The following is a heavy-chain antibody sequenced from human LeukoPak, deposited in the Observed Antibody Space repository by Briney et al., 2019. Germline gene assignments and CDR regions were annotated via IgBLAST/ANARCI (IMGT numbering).Heavy chain of an antibody. CDR3: ARESFPDYYGSGSIQGGFDY. V-gene: IGHV3-20*04. D-gene: IGHD3-10*01. J-gene: IGHJ4*02. CDR1: GFTFDDYG. CDR2: INWNGGST. Sequence: PGGSLRLSCAASGFTFDDYGMSWVRQAPGKGLEWVSGINWNGGSTGYADSVKGRFTVSRDNAKNSLYLQMNSLRAEDTALYYCARESFPDYYGSGSIQGGFDYRGQGTLVTVSS.